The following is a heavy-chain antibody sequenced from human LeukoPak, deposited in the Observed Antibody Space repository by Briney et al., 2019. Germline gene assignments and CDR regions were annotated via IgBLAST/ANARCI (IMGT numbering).Heavy chain of an antibody. CDR1: GFTFSSYLW. Sequence: PGGSLRLSCAASGFTFSSYLWMHWVRQAPGKGLVWVSRIRSDGGSSTYADSVKGRFTISRDNAKNTLYLQMNTLRAEDTAVYYCVRDLDLGGYSSFVSWGQGTLVTVSS. CDR3: VRDLDLGGYSSFVS. V-gene: IGHV3-74*01. CDR2: IRSDGGSS. J-gene: IGHJ4*02. D-gene: IGHD4-23*01.